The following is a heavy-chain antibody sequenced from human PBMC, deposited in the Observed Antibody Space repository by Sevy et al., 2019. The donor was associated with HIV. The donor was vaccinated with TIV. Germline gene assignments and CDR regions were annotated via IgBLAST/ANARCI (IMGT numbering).Heavy chain of an antibody. CDR2: ISYDGSNK. J-gene: IGHJ6*02. CDR1: GFTFSSYA. V-gene: IGHV3-30-3*01. D-gene: IGHD6-19*01. CDR3: AREPIAVAGRFYYYGMDV. Sequence: GGSLRLSCAASGFTFSSYAMHWVRQAPGKGLEWVAVISYDGSNKYYADSVKGRFTISRDNSKNTLYLQMNSLGAEDTAVYYWAREPIAVAGRFYYYGMDVWGQGTTVTVSS.